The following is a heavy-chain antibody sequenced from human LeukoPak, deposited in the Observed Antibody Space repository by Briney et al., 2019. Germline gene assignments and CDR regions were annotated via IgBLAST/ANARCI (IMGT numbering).Heavy chain of an antibody. CDR2: IKRKTGDGTT. D-gene: IGHD2-2*01. V-gene: IGHV3-15*01. J-gene: IGHJ6*03. Sequence: GGSLRLSRGASGFIFSNAWMSGVGQPPGRGLEGVGRIKRKTGDGTTEYAAHVKGRFTISRDDSKNTLYLQMNSLKTEDTAVYYCARAPRYCSSTSCYPPSYYFYYMDVCGKGTTVTVSS. CDR1: GFIFSNAW. CDR3: ARAPRYCSSTSCYPPSYYFYYMDV.